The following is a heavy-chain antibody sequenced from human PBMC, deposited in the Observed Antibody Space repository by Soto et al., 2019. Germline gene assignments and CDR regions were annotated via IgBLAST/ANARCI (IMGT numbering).Heavy chain of an antibody. V-gene: IGHV3-33*01. CDR1: GFTFSSYG. CDR2: IWYDGSNK. D-gene: IGHD2-15*01. Sequence: PGGSLRLSCAASGFTFSSYGMHWVRQAPGKXLEWVAVIWYDGSNKYYADSVKGRFTISRDNSKNTLYLQMNSLRAEDTAVYYCARVLVGCSGGSCDTSRFDPWGQGTLVTVSS. CDR3: ARVLVGCSGGSCDTSRFDP. J-gene: IGHJ5*02.